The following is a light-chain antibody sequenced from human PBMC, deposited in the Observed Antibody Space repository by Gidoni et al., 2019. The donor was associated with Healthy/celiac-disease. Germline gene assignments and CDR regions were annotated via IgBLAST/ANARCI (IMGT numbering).Light chain of an antibody. CDR2: WAS. V-gene: IGKV4-1*01. Sequence: DIVMTQSPDSLAVSLGERATINCKSSQSVLYSSNNKNYIAWYQQKPGQPPKLLIYWASTRESGVPDRFSGSGSGTDFTLNISSLQAEDVAVYYCQQYYSTPYTFGQGTKLEIK. CDR3: QQYYSTPYT. J-gene: IGKJ2*01. CDR1: QSVLYSSNNKNY.